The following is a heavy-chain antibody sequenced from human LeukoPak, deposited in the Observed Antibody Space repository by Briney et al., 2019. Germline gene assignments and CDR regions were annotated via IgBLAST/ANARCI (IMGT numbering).Heavy chain of an antibody. CDR3: ARGADIVATEDYYYYYYMDV. D-gene: IGHD5-12*01. V-gene: IGHV1-18*01. Sequence: GASVKVSCKASGYTFSRYGISWVRQAPGQGLEWMGWISGYNGNTDYAQKLQGRVTMTTDTSTSTAYMELRSLTSDDTAVYYCARGADIVATEDYYYYYYMDVWGKGTTVTVSS. CDR2: ISGYNGNT. J-gene: IGHJ6*03. CDR1: GYTFSRYG.